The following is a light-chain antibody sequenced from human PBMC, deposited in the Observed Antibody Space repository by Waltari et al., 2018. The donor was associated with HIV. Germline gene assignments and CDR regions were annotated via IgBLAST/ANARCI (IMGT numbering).Light chain of an antibody. CDR2: ATS. Sequence: DIQMTQSPSSLSASVGDRVTIACRASQSIATYLNWYHQKPGKAPKLVIYATSALQSGVPSRFSGSGSGTDFTLTIGRLQPEDFGTYYCQQSYSVPFTFGPGTKVDIK. V-gene: IGKV1-39*01. CDR3: QQSYSVPFT. J-gene: IGKJ3*01. CDR1: QSIATY.